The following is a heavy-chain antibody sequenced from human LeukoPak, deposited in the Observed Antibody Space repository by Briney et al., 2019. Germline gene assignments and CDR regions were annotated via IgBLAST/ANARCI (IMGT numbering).Heavy chain of an antibody. D-gene: IGHD5-24*01. Sequence: GGSLRLSCAASGFILNNYEMDWVRQAPGKGLEWVSTIGWNSGSIGYADSVKGRFTISRDNAKNSLYLQMNSLRAEDTAFYYCAKDGRWLQLEYYFDYWGQGTLVTVSS. CDR3: AKDGRWLQLEYYFDY. CDR2: IGWNSGSI. J-gene: IGHJ4*02. CDR1: GFILNNYE. V-gene: IGHV3-9*01.